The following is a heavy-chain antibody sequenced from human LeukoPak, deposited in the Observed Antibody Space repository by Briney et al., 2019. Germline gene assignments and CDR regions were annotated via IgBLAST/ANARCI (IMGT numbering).Heavy chain of an antibody. CDR2: TYYRSKWYN. V-gene: IGHV6-1*01. D-gene: IGHD5-24*01. CDR3: ARSPREMATITPYYYYYMDV. CDR1: GDSVSSNSAA. J-gene: IGHJ6*03. Sequence: SQTLSLTCAISGDSVSSNSAAWNWIRQSPSRGLEWLGRTYYRSKWYNDYAVSVKSRITINQDTSKNQFSLQLNSVTPEDTAVYYCARSPREMATITPYYYYYMDVWGKGTTVTVSS.